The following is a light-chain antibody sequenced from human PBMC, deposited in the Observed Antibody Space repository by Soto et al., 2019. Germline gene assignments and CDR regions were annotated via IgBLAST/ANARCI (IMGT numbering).Light chain of an antibody. Sequence: EVVLKQSPATLSVTPGERATLSCRASQSVNTNLAWYQQKPGQAPRLLIYGASNRATGIPARFSGSGSGAEFALTISSLQSEDFAVYYCQQYHYWPPITFGQGTRLEIK. V-gene: IGKV3-15*01. CDR3: QQYHYWPPIT. CDR1: QSVNTN. CDR2: GAS. J-gene: IGKJ5*01.